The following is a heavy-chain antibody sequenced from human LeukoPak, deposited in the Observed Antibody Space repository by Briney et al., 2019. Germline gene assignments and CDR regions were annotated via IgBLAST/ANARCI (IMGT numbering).Heavy chain of an antibody. Sequence: ASVKVSCKASGYTFTTYGISWVRQAPGQGLEWMGWISAYNGNTNYAQKLQGRVTMTTDTSTSTAYVELRSLRSDDTAVYYCARDLGDYYDSSGYYYYFDYWGQGTLVTVSS. CDR2: ISAYNGNT. D-gene: IGHD3-22*01. CDR1: GYTFTTYG. V-gene: IGHV1-18*01. J-gene: IGHJ4*02. CDR3: ARDLGDYYDSSGYYYYFDY.